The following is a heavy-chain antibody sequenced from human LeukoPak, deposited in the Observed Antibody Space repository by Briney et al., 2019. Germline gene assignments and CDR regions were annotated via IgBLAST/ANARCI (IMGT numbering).Heavy chain of an antibody. V-gene: IGHV3-11*06. J-gene: IGHJ4*02. CDR2: ISSSSSYT. CDR1: GFTFSDYY. D-gene: IGHD6-19*01. Sequence: GGSQRLSCAASGFTFSDYYMSWIRQAPGKGLEWVSYISSSSSYTNYADSVKGRFTISRDNAKNSLYLQMNSLRAEDTAVYYCARGGFSGWYPVSGTNFDYWGQGTLVTVSS. CDR3: ARGGFSGWYPVSGTNFDY.